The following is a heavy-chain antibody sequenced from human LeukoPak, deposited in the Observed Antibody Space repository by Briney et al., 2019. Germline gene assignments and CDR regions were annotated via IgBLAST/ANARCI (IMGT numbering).Heavy chain of an antibody. CDR3: ARGRSYDSSGYYDY. CDR1: GFTFSSYA. V-gene: IGHV3-30-3*01. D-gene: IGHD3-22*01. J-gene: IGHJ4*02. CDR2: ISYDGSNK. Sequence: PGRSLRLSCAASGFTFSSYAMHWVRQAPGKGLEWVAVISYDGSNKYYADSVKGRFTISRDNSKNTLYLQMNSLRAEDTAVYYCARGRSYDSSGYYDYWGQGTLVTVSS.